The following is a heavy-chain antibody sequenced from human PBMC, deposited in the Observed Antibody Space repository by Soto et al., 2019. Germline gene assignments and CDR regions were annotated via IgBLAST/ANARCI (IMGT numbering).Heavy chain of an antibody. Sequence: QVQLVESGGGLVKPGGSLRLSCAVSGFTVSDHYMTWIRQAPGKGLEWVSYISGSGTYTNYADSVKGRFIISRDIAQNSLWLQINSLRAEDTAVYDCARAAGWRHVVGDKYGLDVWGQGTAVTVSS. V-gene: IGHV3-11*06. J-gene: IGHJ6*02. D-gene: IGHD2-21*01. CDR1: GFTVSDHY. CDR2: ISGSGTYT. CDR3: ARAAGWRHVVGDKYGLDV.